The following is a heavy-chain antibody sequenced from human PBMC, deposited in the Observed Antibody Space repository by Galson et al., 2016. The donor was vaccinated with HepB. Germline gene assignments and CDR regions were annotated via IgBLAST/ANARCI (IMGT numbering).Heavy chain of an antibody. J-gene: IGHJ5*02. D-gene: IGHD5-24*01. CDR2: ILGSGGST. CDR1: GFTFSSYA. Sequence: SLRLSCAASGFTFSSYAMSWVRQAPGKGLEWVSAILGSGGSTYYADSVKGRFTISRDDSKNTLHLQMNSLRAEDTALYYCAKDSFAGDGYVWFDHWGQGTLVTVSS. CDR3: AKDSFAGDGYVWFDH. V-gene: IGHV3-23*01.